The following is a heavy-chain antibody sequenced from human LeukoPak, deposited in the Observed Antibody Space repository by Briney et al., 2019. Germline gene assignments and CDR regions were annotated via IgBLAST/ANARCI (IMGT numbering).Heavy chain of an antibody. CDR3: ASDTYYDFWSGYS. D-gene: IGHD3-3*01. Sequence: SETLSLTCTVSGYSISSGYYWGWIRQPPGKGLEWIGSIYHSGSTYYNPSLKSRVTISVDTSKNQFSLKLSSVTAADTAVYYCASDTYYDFWSGYSWGQGTLVTVSS. V-gene: IGHV4-38-2*02. CDR1: GYSISSGYY. J-gene: IGHJ5*02. CDR2: IYHSGST.